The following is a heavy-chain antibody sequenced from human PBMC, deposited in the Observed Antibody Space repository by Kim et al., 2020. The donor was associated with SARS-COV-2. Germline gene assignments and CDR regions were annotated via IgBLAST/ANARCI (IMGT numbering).Heavy chain of an antibody. V-gene: IGHV3-23*01. CDR3: ARRQLISYNYYYAMAV. CDR2: ISSGNGGTT. CDR1: GFTFSISV. D-gene: IGHD1-1*01. J-gene: IGHJ6*01. Sequence: GGSLRLSCAASGFTFSISVMTWVRQAPGKGLEWVSGISSGNGGTTYYADSVKGRFTISRDNSKKMVFLQMNSLRAEDTAVYYCARRQLISYNYYYAMAV.